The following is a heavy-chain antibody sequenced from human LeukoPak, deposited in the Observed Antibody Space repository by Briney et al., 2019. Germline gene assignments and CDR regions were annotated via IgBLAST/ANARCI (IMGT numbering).Heavy chain of an antibody. CDR3: ARVLGYSYGYPFDY. CDR2: IHYSGST. Sequence: SETLSLTCTVSGGSISSYYWSWIRQPPGKGLEWIGYIHYSGSTNYNPSLKSRVTISLDTSKNQFSLKLGSVTAADTAVYYCARVLGYSYGYPFDYWGQGTLVTVSS. V-gene: IGHV4-59*01. D-gene: IGHD5-18*01. J-gene: IGHJ4*02. CDR1: GGSISSYY.